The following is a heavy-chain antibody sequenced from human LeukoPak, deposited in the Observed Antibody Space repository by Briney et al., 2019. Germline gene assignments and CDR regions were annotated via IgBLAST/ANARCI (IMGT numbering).Heavy chain of an antibody. CDR2: IYYSGST. V-gene: IGHV4-39*07. J-gene: IGHJ4*02. CDR3: ARESYYYDSSGYSRGDFDY. D-gene: IGHD3-22*01. CDR1: GGSISSSSYY. Sequence: SETLSLTCTVSGGSISSSSYYWGWIRQPPGKGLEWIGSIYYSGSTYYNPSLKSRVTISVDTSKNQFSLKLSSVTAADTAVYYCARESYYYDSSGYSRGDFDYWGQGTLVTVSS.